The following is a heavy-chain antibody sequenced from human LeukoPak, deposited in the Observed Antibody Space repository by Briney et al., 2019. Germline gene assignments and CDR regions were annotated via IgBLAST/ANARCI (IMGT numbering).Heavy chain of an antibody. CDR3: ARQGHPLVKGTLNFDY. D-gene: IGHD6-13*01. CDR2: IYYSGST. J-gene: IGHJ4*02. CDR1: GGSISSSSYY. Sequence: SETLSLTCTVSGGSISSSSYYWGWIRQPPGKGLEWIGSIYYSGSTYYNPSLKSRVTISVDTSKNQFSLKLSSVTAADTAVYYCARQGHPLVKGTLNFDYWGQGTLVTVSS. V-gene: IGHV4-39*07.